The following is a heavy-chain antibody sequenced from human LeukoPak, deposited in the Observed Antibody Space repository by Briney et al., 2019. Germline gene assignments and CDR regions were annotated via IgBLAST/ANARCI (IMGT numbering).Heavy chain of an antibody. CDR1: GGSISSYY. CDR2: IYNSGST. CDR3: ARERKSSSWYLDY. Sequence: SETLSLTCTVSGGSISSYYWSWIRQPPGKGLEWIGYIYNSGSTNYNPSLKSRVTISVDTSKNQFSLKLTSVTAADTAVYYCARERKSSSWYLDYWGQGTLGTVSS. V-gene: IGHV4-4*08. D-gene: IGHD6-13*01. J-gene: IGHJ4*02.